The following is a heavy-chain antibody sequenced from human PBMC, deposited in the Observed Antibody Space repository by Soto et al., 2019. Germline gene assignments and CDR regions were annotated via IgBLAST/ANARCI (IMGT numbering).Heavy chain of an antibody. Sequence: GESLKISCKGSGYSFTSYWIGWVRQMPGKGLEWMGIIYPGDSDTRYSPSFQGQVTISADKSISTAYLQWSSLKASDTAMYHCARRESKGGALKYAFDYWGQGTLVTVSS. CDR3: ARRESKGGALKYAFDY. V-gene: IGHV5-51*01. J-gene: IGHJ4*02. D-gene: IGHD1-26*01. CDR2: IYPGDSDT. CDR1: GYSFTSYW.